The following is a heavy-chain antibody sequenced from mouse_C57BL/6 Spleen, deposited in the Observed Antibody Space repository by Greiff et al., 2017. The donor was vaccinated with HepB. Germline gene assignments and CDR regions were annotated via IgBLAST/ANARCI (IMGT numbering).Heavy chain of an antibody. Sequence: VQLQQSGAELVKPGASVKLSCKASGYTFTSYWMHWVKQRPGQGLEWIGMIHPNSGSTNYNEKFKSKATLTVDKSSSTAYMQLSSLTSEDSAVYYCARMGTMITNWYFDVWGTGTTVTVSS. D-gene: IGHD2-4*01. CDR2: IHPNSGST. V-gene: IGHV1-64*01. J-gene: IGHJ1*03. CDR1: GYTFTSYW. CDR3: ARMGTMITNWYFDV.